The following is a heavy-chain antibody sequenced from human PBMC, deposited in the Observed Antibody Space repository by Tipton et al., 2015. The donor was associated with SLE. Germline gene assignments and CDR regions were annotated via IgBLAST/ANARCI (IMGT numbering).Heavy chain of an antibody. CDR2: IWYDGSKK. D-gene: IGHD1-26*01. CDR3: ARAPSGRVVGTPTGHGY. V-gene: IGHV3-33*01. CDR1: GFTFSGYG. J-gene: IGHJ4*02. Sequence: SGFTFSGYGMHWVRQAPGKGLEWVAVIWYDGSKKYYTDSVKGRFTISRDNSKDTLYLQMNSLRTEDTAVYYCARAPSGRVVGTPTGHGYWGQGTLVTVSS.